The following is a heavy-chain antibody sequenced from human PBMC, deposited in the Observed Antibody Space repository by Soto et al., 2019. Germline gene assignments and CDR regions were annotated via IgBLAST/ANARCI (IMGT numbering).Heavy chain of an antibody. CDR3: ARGVLH. Sequence: QVQLQESGPGLVQPSQTLSLTCTVSGGSISSGGYYWSWIRQHPGTGLVWLGHISYSGSTYYNTSLKSRVTISVDTSRNQFSLIVNSVTAADTAVYYCARGVLHWGQGTLVTVSS. J-gene: IGHJ4*01. CDR1: GGSISSGGYY. V-gene: IGHV4-31*03. CDR2: ISYSGST.